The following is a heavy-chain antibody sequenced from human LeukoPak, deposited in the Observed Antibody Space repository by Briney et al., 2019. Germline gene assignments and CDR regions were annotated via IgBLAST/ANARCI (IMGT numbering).Heavy chain of an antibody. V-gene: IGHV3-23*01. CDR1: GFTISSYA. CDR3: AKAMPFVVVPAALFDY. Sequence: GGSLRLSCAATGFTISSYAMSWIRQAPGKGLEWVSAISISGTTTHYADSVKGRFTISRDNSKNTMYLEVNSLRAEDTAVYYCAKAMPFVVVPAALFDYWGQGTLVTVSS. D-gene: IGHD2-2*01. J-gene: IGHJ4*02. CDR2: ISISGTTT.